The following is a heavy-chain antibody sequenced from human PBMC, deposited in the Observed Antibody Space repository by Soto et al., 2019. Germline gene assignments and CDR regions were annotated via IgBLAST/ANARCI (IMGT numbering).Heavy chain of an antibody. CDR1: NGYIYSYY. CDR3: ARGTNYHFDY. J-gene: IGHJ4*02. D-gene: IGHD1-7*01. CDR2: VFDTGAT. V-gene: IGHV4-59*01. Sequence: SETLSLTCSVSNGYIYSYYWSWIRQPPGKGLEWIGYVFDTGATNYNPSLKGRVTISIDTSQKHFSLKLTSVTAADTAIYYCARGTNYHFDYWGQGTLVTVSS.